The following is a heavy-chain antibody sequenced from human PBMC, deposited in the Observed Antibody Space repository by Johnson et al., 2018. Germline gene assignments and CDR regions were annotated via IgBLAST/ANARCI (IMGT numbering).Heavy chain of an antibody. J-gene: IGHJ1*01. CDR2: IYSGGSP. V-gene: IGHV3-66*02. D-gene: IGHD1-26*01. CDR1: GFTVSSNY. Sequence: VQLVESGGGLVQPGGSLRLSCAASGFTVSSNYMSWVRQAPGQGLAWVSVIYSGGSPYYADSVKGRLTISRDNSKNTLYLQMNSLRAEDTAVYYCARDGITLGAFDIWGQGTLVTVSS. CDR3: ARDGITLGAFDI.